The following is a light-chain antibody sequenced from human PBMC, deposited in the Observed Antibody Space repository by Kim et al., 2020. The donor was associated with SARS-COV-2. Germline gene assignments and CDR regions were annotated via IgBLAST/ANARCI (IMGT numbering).Light chain of an antibody. V-gene: IGKV3-11*01. CDR1: QGVRSY. CDR3: QQRSNWPPA. CDR2: DAS. Sequence: SLSPGCIATLSCKASQGVRSYLAGYQQKPGQAPRLLIYDASNRATGIPARFSGSGSGTDFTLTISSLEPEDFAVYYCQQRSNWPPAFGGGTKLEI. J-gene: IGKJ4*01.